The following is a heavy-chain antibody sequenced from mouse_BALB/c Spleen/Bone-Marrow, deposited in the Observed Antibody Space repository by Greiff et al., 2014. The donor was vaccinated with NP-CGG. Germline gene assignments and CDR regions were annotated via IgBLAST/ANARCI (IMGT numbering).Heavy chain of an antibody. J-gene: IGHJ4*01. CDR1: GFTFSNYD. D-gene: IGHD1-2*01. CDR3: ARHNYGYVAMDY. CDR2: ISSGVSYT. V-gene: IGHV5-6*01. Sequence: EVMLVESGGDLVKPGGSLKLSCATSGFTFSNYDVSWVRQTPDKRLEWVAIISSGVSYTYYPDSVKGRFTISRDNAKNTLYLQMSSLKSEDTAMYFCARHNYGYVAMDYWGQGTSVTVSS.